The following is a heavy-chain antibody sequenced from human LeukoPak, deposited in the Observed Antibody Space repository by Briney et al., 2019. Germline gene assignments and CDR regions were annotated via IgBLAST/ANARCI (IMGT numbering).Heavy chain of an antibody. V-gene: IGHV1-2*02. Sequence: ASVKVSCKASGYTFTGYYMHWVRQAPGQGIEWMGWINPNSGGTNYAQKFQGRVTMTRDTSISTAYMELSRLRSDDTAVYYCARARARSAMVVPFDYWGQGTLVTVSS. CDR3: ARARARSAMVVPFDY. D-gene: IGHD5-18*01. CDR1: GYTFTGYY. CDR2: INPNSGGT. J-gene: IGHJ4*02.